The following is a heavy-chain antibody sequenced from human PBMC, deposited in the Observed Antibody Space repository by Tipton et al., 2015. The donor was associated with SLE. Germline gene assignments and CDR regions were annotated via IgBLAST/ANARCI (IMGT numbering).Heavy chain of an antibody. CDR3: ARTVAGYWYFDL. CDR2: IYYSGST. J-gene: IGHJ2*01. CDR1: GGSISSSSYY. D-gene: IGHD6-19*01. V-gene: IGHV4-39*07. Sequence: GLVKPSETLSLTCTVSGGSISSSSYYWGWIRQPPGKGLEWIGSIYYSGSTYYNPSLKSRVTISVDTSKNQFSLKLSSVTAADTAAYYCARTVAGYWYFDLWGRGTLVTVSS.